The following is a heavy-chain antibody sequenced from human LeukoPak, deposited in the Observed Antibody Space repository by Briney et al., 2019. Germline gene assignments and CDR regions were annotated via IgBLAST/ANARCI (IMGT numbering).Heavy chain of an antibody. CDR2: ISGGSSFT. CDR3: ARALIGYYFDY. Sequence: PGGSLRPSCAASGFSFSSFSMNWVRQAPGKGLEWVSYISGGSSFTYYVDSVKGRFTISRDNAKNSLYLQMNSLRAEDTAVYYCARALIGYYFDYWGQGTLVTVSS. V-gene: IGHV3-21*01. CDR1: GFSFSSFS. D-gene: IGHD2-8*01. J-gene: IGHJ4*02.